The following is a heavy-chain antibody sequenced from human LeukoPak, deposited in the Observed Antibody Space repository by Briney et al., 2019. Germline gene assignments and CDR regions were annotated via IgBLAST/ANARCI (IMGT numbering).Heavy chain of an antibody. CDR2: INPSGGST. V-gene: IGHV1-46*01. J-gene: IGHJ4*02. Sequence: GASVKVSCKASGYTFTSYYRHWVRQAPGQGLEWMGIINPSGGSTSYAQKFQDRVTMTRDASTSTVYMELSSLRSEDTAVYYCARSLLHCGGDCYSFDYWGQGTLVTVSS. CDR3: ARSLLHCGGDCYSFDY. CDR1: GYTFTSYY. D-gene: IGHD2-21*02.